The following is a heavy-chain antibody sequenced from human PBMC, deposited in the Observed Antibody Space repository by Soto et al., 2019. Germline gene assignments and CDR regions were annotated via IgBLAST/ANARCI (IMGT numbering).Heavy chain of an antibody. V-gene: IGHV3-30-3*01. CDR1: GFIFSAYA. CDR2: ISYDGSNT. J-gene: IGHJ4*02. Sequence: QVQLVESGGGVVQPGRSLRVSCSASGFIFSAYAMHWVRQAPGKGLEWVAVISYDGSNTYYADSVKGRFTISRDNSKNTVYLHMNSLRPEDTAMYYCARERREGGYPFPKGGVSHWGQGTLVTVSS. D-gene: IGHD3-22*01. CDR3: ARERREGGYPFPKGGVSH.